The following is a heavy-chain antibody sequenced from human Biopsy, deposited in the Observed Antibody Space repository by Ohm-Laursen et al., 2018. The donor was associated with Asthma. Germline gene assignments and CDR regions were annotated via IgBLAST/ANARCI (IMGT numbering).Heavy chain of an antibody. D-gene: IGHD4-17*01. J-gene: IGHJ6*04. Sequence: SQTLSLTCRVSGGSTGSSDHHWAWIRQAPGKGLEWIGFIFCSGSTHYSPSLERRVSIFIDTATNEFSMKLWSVTPADTAVYFCARVVSYGDIFFGIDVWGTGNTVIVSP. V-gene: IGHV4-30-4*01. CDR3: ARVVSYGDIFFGIDV. CDR1: GGSTGSSDHH. CDR2: IFCSGST.